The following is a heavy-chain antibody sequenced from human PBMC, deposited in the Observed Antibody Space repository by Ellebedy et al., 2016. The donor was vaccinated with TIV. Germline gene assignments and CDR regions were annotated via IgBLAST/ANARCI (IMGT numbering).Heavy chain of an antibody. V-gene: IGHV3-30*02. CDR2: IRYDGSEK. D-gene: IGHD3-10*01. J-gene: IGHJ5*02. CDR3: AKVLFAFGEFESPFDP. Sequence: GESLKIPCAASGFTFHSYGMHWVRQAPGKGLEWVTFIRYDGSEKYYADSVKGRFTVSRDNSKNTLTLQMNSLRPEDTAVYYCAKVLFAFGEFESPFDPWGQGTLVIVSS. CDR1: GFTFHSYG.